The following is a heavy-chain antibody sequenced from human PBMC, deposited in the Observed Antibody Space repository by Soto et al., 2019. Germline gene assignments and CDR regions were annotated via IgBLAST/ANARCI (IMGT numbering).Heavy chain of an antibody. V-gene: IGHV1-69*13. CDR2: IIPIFGTA. D-gene: IGHD1-26*01. J-gene: IGHJ4*02. CDR3: ARAKRQWELLPSHFDY. Sequence: ASVKVSCKASGGTLSSYAISWVRQAPGQGLEWMGGIIPIFGTANYAQKFQGRVTITADESTSTAYMELSSLRSEDTAVYYCARAKRQWELLPSHFDYWGQGTLVTVSS. CDR1: GGTLSSYA.